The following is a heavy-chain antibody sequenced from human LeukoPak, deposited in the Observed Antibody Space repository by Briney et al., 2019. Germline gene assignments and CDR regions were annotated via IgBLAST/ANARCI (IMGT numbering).Heavy chain of an antibody. CDR3: ARDGFPHDYGDGGPFDP. CDR1: GFTFSSYS. CDR2: ISSSSSYI. V-gene: IGHV3-21*01. Sequence: GGSLRLSCAASGFTFSSYSMNWVRQAPGKGLEWVSSISSSSSYIYYADSVKGRFTISRDNAKNSLYLQMNSLRAEDTAVYYCARDGFPHDYGDGGPFDPWGQRTLVTVSS. D-gene: IGHD4-17*01. J-gene: IGHJ5*02.